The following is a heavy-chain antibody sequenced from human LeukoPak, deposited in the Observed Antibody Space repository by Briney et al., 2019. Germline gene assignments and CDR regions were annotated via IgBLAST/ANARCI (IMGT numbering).Heavy chain of an antibody. J-gene: IGHJ3*02. Sequence: ASVRVSCKASGYTFTSYDINWVRRATGQGLEWMGWMNPNSGNTGYAQKFQGRVTMTRNTSISTAYMELSSLRSEDTAVYYCARDYYDSSGAWSFDIWGQGTMVTVSS. V-gene: IGHV1-8*01. CDR2: MNPNSGNT. D-gene: IGHD3-22*01. CDR3: ARDYYDSSGAWSFDI. CDR1: GYTFTSYD.